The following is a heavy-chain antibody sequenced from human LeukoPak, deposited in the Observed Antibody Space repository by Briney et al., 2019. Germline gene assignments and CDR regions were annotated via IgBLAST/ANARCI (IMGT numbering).Heavy chain of an antibody. Sequence: SETLSLTCTVSGGSIRDTSYYWVWIRQPPGKELEWIGIIYYTGTAYYNPSLKSRVTISVDTSRDQFSLRLSSVTAADTAVYYCARLGHYPNSRTRPNRFDPWGQGTLVSVSS. D-gene: IGHD1-1*01. CDR3: ARLGHYPNSRTRPNRFDP. CDR1: GGSIRDTSYY. CDR2: IYYTGTA. J-gene: IGHJ5*02. V-gene: IGHV4-39*01.